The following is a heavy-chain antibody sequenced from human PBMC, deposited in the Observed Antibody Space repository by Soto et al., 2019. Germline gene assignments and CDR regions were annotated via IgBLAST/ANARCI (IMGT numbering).Heavy chain of an antibody. CDR1: GYSLSGYY. Sequence: SVKVSCKASGYSLSGYYLHWVRQAPGQGLEWMGGIIPIFGTANYAQKFQGRVTITADESTSTAYMELSSLRSEDTAVYYCARGVVRRWFDPWGQGTLVTVSS. CDR3: ARGVVRRWFDP. J-gene: IGHJ5*02. CDR2: IIPIFGTA. V-gene: IGHV1-69*13. D-gene: IGHD6-6*01.